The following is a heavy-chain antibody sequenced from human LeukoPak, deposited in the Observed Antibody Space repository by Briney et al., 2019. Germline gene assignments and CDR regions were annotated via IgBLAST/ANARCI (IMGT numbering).Heavy chain of an antibody. CDR3: ARGHSSGRDYYFDT. CDR1: GYTFATYS. D-gene: IGHD6-19*01. Sequence: ASVKVSCKTSGYTFATYSINWVRQAPGQGLEWMGWISGYSGSTNYAQKLQGRVTMTTDTSTTTAYKELRSLKSDDTAVYYCARGHSSGRDYYFDTWGQGTLVTVSS. V-gene: IGHV1-18*01. CDR2: ISGYSGST. J-gene: IGHJ4*02.